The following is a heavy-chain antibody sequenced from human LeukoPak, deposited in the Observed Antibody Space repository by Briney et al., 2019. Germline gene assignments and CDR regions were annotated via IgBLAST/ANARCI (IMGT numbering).Heavy chain of an antibody. CDR3: AVPGIAAAGPSRWFDP. D-gene: IGHD6-13*01. CDR2: IIPIFGTA. Sequence: GASVKVSCKASGGTFSSYAISWVRQAPGQGLEWMGGIIPIFGTANYAQKFQGRVTITADESTSTAYMELSSLRSEDTAVYYCAVPGIAAAGPSRWFDPWGQGTLVTVSS. V-gene: IGHV1-69*13. CDR1: GGTFSSYA. J-gene: IGHJ5*02.